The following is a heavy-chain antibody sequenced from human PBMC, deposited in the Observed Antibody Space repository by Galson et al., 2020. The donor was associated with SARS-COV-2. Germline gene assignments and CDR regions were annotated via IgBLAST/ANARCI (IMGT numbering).Heavy chain of an antibody. D-gene: IGHD2-2*01. V-gene: IGHV1-69*10. J-gene: IGHJ3*02. CDR1: GGTFSSYA. CDR2: IIPSLGIA. Sequence: SVKVSCKASGGTFSSYAISWVRQAPGQGLEWMGGIIPSLGIANYAQKFQGRVTITADKSTSTAYMELSSLRSEDTAVYYCARQIVVVPAATNDAFDIWGQGTMVTVSS. CDR3: ARQIVVVPAATNDAFDI.